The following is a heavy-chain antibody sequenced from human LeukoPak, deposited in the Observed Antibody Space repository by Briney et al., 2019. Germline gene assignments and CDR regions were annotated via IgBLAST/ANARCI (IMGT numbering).Heavy chain of an antibody. CDR1: GGSISSYY. D-gene: IGHD3-22*01. J-gene: IGHJ4*02. CDR2: IYYSGST. Sequence: SETLSLTCTVSGGSISSYYWSWIRQPPGKGLEWIGYIYYSGSTYYNPSLKSRVSISVDTSKNQFSLKLSSVTAADTAVYYCAREQYYDSSGYVSLFDYWGQGTLVTVSS. V-gene: IGHV4-59*12. CDR3: AREQYYDSSGYVSLFDY.